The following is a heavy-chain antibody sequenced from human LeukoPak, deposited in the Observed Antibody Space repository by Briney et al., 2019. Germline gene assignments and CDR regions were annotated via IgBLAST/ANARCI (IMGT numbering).Heavy chain of an antibody. D-gene: IGHD6-19*01. Sequence: PGGSLRLSCAASGFTFRNYAMSWVRQAPGKGLEWVSAISGSGGDTYYADSVKGRFTISRHNSKNTLYPQMNSLRAEDTAVYYCAKGVRPFFYSSGSNLDYWGQGTLVTVSS. V-gene: IGHV3-23*01. CDR3: AKGVRPFFYSSGSNLDY. J-gene: IGHJ4*02. CDR2: ISGSGGDT. CDR1: GFTFRNYA.